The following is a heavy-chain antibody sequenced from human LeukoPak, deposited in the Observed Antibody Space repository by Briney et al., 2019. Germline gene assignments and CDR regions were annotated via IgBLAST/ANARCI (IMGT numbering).Heavy chain of an antibody. CDR3: AKEVGYFDY. D-gene: IGHD1-26*01. V-gene: IGHV3-23*01. CDR1: GFTSSSYV. Sequence: GGSLRLSGAASGFTSSSYVMSWVRQPPGKGLEWVSTISGSGGSTYYTDSVKGRLTISRDNSKNTLYLQMNSLRAEDTAVYYCAKEVGYFDYWGQGTLVTVSS. J-gene: IGHJ4*02. CDR2: ISGSGGST.